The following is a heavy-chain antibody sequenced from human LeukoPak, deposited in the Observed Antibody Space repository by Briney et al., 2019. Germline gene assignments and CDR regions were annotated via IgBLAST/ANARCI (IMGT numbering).Heavy chain of an antibody. CDR3: ARGSPRRMVRGVYYFDY. V-gene: IGHV1-8*01. CDR2: MNPNSGNT. Sequence: ASVKVSCKASGYTFTSYDINWVRQATGQGLEWMGWMNPNSGNTGYAQKLQGRVTMTRNTSISTAYMELSSLRSEDTAVYYCARGSPRRMVRGVYYFDYWGQGTLVTVSS. CDR1: GYTFTSYD. D-gene: IGHD3-10*01. J-gene: IGHJ4*02.